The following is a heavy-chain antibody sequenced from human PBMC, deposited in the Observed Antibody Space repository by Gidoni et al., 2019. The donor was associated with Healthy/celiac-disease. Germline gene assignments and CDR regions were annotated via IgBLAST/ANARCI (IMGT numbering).Heavy chain of an antibody. V-gene: IGHV3-30*18. CDR1: GFTFRSYG. CDR2: ISYDGSNK. CDR3: AKGVLTGSKRALDY. Sequence: QVQLFESGGGVVQPGRSLRLSCAASGFTFRSYGMHWVRQAPGKGLEWVAVISYDGSNKYYADSVKGRFTISRDNSKNTLYLQMNSLRAEDTAVYYCAKGVLTGSKRALDYWGQGTLVTVSS. J-gene: IGHJ4*02. D-gene: IGHD3-9*01.